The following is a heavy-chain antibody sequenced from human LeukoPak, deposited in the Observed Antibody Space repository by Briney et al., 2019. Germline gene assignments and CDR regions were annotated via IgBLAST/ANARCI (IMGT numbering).Heavy chain of an antibody. J-gene: IGHJ3*02. CDR1: GFTFSSYA. D-gene: IGHD3-22*01. Sequence: SRGSLRLSCAASGFTFSSYAMHWVRQAPGKGLEWVAVISYDGSNKYYADSVKGRFTISRDNSKNSLYLQMNSLRAEDTAVYYCARVSVWMIGGKNAFDIWGQGTMVTVSS. CDR2: ISYDGSNK. V-gene: IGHV3-30-3*01. CDR3: ARVSVWMIGGKNAFDI.